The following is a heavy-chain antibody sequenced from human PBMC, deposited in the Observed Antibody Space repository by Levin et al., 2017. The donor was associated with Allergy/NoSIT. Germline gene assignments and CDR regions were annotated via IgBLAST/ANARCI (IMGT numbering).Heavy chain of an antibody. CDR1: RFTFSSYG. J-gene: IGHJ6*02. Sequence: GESLKISCAASRFTFSSYGMHWVRQAPGKGLEWVAVIPYDGSNKYYADSVKGRFTISRDNSKNTLYLQMNSLRAEDTAVYYCAKDLEDYEPPGYYYGMDVWGQGTTVTVSS. D-gene: IGHD3-22*01. CDR3: AKDLEDYEPPGYYYGMDV. CDR2: IPYDGSNK. V-gene: IGHV3-30*18.